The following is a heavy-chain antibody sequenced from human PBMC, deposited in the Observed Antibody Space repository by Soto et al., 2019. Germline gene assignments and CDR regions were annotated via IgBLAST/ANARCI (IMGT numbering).Heavy chain of an antibody. CDR1: NGSISGFY. CDR2: IHYSGRT. CDR3: VRVGVGIGNHFDS. D-gene: IGHD1-26*01. J-gene: IGHJ4*02. V-gene: IGHV4-59*12. Sequence: PSETLSLTCSVSNGSISGFYWTWIRQPPGKILEWIGYIHYSGRTDYNPSLTSRATMSVDTSKNQFSLNLKSITAAGTAVYYCVRVGVGIGNHFDSWGRGTLVTVSS.